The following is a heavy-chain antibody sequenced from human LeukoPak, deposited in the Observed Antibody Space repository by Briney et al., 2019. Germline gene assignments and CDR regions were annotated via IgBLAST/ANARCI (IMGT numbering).Heavy chain of an antibody. J-gene: IGHJ4*02. Sequence: PSETLSLTCTVSGGSISSYYWSWIRQPPGKGLEWIGYIYYSGSTNYNPSLKSRVTISVDTSKNQSSLKLSSVTAADTAVYYCARTAAATVFDYWGQGTLVTVSS. CDR3: ARTAAATVFDY. CDR1: GGSISSYY. V-gene: IGHV4-59*01. CDR2: IYYSGST. D-gene: IGHD1-26*01.